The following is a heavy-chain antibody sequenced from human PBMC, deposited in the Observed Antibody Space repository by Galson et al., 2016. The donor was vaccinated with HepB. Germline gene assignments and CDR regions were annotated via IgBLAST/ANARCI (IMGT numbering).Heavy chain of an antibody. CDR3: AMNPTNSQWLPLYFDY. V-gene: IGHV3-23*01. J-gene: IGHJ4*02. D-gene: IGHD6-19*01. CDR2: ISGNGGKT. Sequence: SLRLSCAASGFSFSSYAMSWVRQAPGKGLEWVSAISGNGGKTYYSDSVKGRFIISRDNSKNTLYMQMDSLRAEDTAVYYCAMNPTNSQWLPLYFDYWGRGTLVTVSS. CDR1: GFSFSSYA.